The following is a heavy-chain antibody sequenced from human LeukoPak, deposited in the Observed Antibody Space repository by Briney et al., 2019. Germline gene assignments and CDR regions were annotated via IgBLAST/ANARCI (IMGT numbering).Heavy chain of an antibody. J-gene: IGHJ4*02. V-gene: IGHV1-18*01. CDR3: ARGVVGATTGAYYFDY. Sequence: ASVKVSCKASGYTFTSYGISWVRQAPGQGLEWMGWISAYNGNTNYAQKLQGRVTMTTDTSTSTAYMELRSLRSDDTAVYYCARGVVGATTGAYYFDYWGQGTLVTVSS. CDR2: ISAYNGNT. CDR1: GYTFTSYG. D-gene: IGHD1-26*01.